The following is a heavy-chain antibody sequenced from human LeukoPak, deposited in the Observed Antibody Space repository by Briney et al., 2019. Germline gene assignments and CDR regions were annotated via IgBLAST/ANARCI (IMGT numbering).Heavy chain of an antibody. CDR3: ARGAPYYYDSSGYSDGGAFDI. V-gene: IGHV4-31*03. D-gene: IGHD3-22*01. Sequence: PSETLSLTCTVSGGSISSGGYYWSWIRQHPGKGLEWIGYIYYSGSTYYNPSLKSRVTISVDTSKNQFSLKLSSVTAADTAVYYCARGAPYYYDSSGYSDGGAFDIWGQGTMVTVSS. CDR2: IYYSGST. CDR1: GGSISSGGYY. J-gene: IGHJ3*02.